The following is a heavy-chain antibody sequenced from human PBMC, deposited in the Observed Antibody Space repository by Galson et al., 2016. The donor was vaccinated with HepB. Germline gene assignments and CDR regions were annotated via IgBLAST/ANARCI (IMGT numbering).Heavy chain of an antibody. V-gene: IGHV3-23*01. D-gene: IGHD6-19*01. CDR2: ISGDGGST. CDR1: GFTFGRYA. J-gene: IGHJ4*02. Sequence: SLRLSCAASGFTFGRYAMSWVRQAPGKGLEWVSAISGDGGSTYYAGSVQGRFTSSRDRSTNTTYLQMNSLRTDDTAVYYCARFTQEWLDRVYYFDYWGQGTLVTVPS. CDR3: ARFTQEWLDRVYYFDY.